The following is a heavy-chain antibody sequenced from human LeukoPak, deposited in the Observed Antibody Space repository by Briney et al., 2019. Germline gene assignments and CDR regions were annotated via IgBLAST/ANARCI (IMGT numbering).Heavy chain of an antibody. CDR1: GGSISSSDYY. Sequence: PSETLSLTCTVSGGSISSSDYYWGWIRQPPGRGLEWIGSIYYSGSTYYSPSLKSRVTISVDTSKNQFSLKLSSLTAADTAVYYCARESLTWLQSRTSWFDPWGQGTLVTVSS. D-gene: IGHD5-24*01. CDR2: IYYSGST. V-gene: IGHV4-39*07. J-gene: IGHJ5*02. CDR3: ARESLTWLQSRTSWFDP.